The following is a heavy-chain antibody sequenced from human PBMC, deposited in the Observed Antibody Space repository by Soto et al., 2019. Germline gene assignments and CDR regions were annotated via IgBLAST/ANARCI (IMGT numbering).Heavy chain of an antibody. V-gene: IGHV1-18*04. CDR3: ARVRATRPFDS. CDR2: ISGYSGDT. D-gene: IGHD1-26*01. Sequence: ASVKVSCKASGYTFTDYGFSWVRQAPGQGLEWMGWISGYSGDTDYAQILQGRITLTTDTSTSTAYMELRSLTSDDTAVYYCARVRATRPFDSWGLGTLVTVSS. J-gene: IGHJ4*02. CDR1: GYTFTDYG.